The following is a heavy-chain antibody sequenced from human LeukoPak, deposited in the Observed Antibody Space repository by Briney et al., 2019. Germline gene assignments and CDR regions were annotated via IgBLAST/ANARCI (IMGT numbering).Heavy chain of an antibody. CDR1: GFTVSSNY. J-gene: IGHJ4*02. D-gene: IGHD4-17*01. Sequence: GGSLRLSCAASGFTVSSNYMSWVRQSPGKGLEWVSVIYSGGSTYYADSVKGRFTISRDNSKNTLSLQMNSLRAEDTAVYYCAKTRGYGDWTFDYWGQGTLVTVSS. CDR3: AKTRGYGDWTFDY. CDR2: IYSGGST. V-gene: IGHV3-53*03.